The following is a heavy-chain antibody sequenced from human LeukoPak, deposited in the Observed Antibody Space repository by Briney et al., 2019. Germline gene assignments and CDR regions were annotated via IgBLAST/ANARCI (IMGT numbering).Heavy chain of an antibody. CDR2: ISSSSSYI. D-gene: IGHD1/OR15-1a*01. CDR3: AGDPNNPIYYYYYGMDV. V-gene: IGHV3-21*01. J-gene: IGHJ6*04. Sequence: GGSLRLSCAASGFTFSSYSMNWVRQAPGKGLEWVSSISSSSSYIYYADSVKGRFTISRDNAKNSLYLQMNSLRAEDTAVYYCAGDPNNPIYYYYYGMDVWGKGTTVTVSS. CDR1: GFTFSSYS.